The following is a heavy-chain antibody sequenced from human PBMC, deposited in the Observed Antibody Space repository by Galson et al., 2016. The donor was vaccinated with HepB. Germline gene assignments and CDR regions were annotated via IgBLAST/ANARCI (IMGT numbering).Heavy chain of an antibody. CDR1: GGSISRYY. J-gene: IGHJ6*03. D-gene: IGHD4-17*01. CDR2: IYYTGST. CDR3: ARNYAEGLSSYYYMDV. V-gene: IGHV4-59*01. Sequence: ETLSLTCTPSGGSISRYYWSWVRQPPGKGLEWIGYIYYTGSTTYNPSLKSRVVISVDTSKNQFSLRLSSVTAADTAAYYCARNYAEGLSSYYYMDVWGQGTMVTVSS.